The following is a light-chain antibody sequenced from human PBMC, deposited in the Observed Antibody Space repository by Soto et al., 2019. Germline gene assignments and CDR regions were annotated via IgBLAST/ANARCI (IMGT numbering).Light chain of an antibody. CDR3: CSYAGTGVDYYV. V-gene: IGLV2-23*01. CDR2: DDV. CDR1: SRDIGTYNF. J-gene: IGLJ1*01. Sequence: QSALTQPASASGSPGPSITISCTVTSRDIGTYNFVSWYQQRPGNAPKFIIYDDVRRPSGVSNRFSGSKSGDTASHTTSGLQAEDEADYECCSYAGTGVDYYVFGSGTKVTVL.